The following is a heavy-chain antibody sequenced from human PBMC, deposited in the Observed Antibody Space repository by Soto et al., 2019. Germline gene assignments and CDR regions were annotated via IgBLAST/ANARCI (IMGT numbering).Heavy chain of an antibody. CDR2: ISSSSSTI. V-gene: IGHV3-48*02. D-gene: IGHD3-16*01. CDR3: ARVRRAGGGSLQAFDI. J-gene: IGHJ3*02. Sequence: EVQLVESGGGLVQPGGSLRISCAASGFTFSSYSMNWVRQAPGKGLEWVSYISSSSSTIYYADSVKGRFTISRDNAKKSLDLQMTSLRDEDTVVYYCARVRRAGGGSLQAFDIWGQGTMVNVSS. CDR1: GFTFSSYS.